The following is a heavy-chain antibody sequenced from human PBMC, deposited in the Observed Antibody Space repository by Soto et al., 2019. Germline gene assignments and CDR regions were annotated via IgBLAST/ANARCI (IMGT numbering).Heavy chain of an antibody. D-gene: IGHD4-17*01. Sequence: PSETLSLTCAVYGGSFSGYYWSWVRQSPRKGLEWIGEINHSGSTNYNPSLKSRLTISVDTSKNQFSLKLSSVTAADTALYYCVACGYGDYPRYWGQGSLVTVSS. J-gene: IGHJ4*02. V-gene: IGHV4-34*01. CDR2: INHSGST. CDR3: VACGYGDYPRY. CDR1: GGSFSGYY.